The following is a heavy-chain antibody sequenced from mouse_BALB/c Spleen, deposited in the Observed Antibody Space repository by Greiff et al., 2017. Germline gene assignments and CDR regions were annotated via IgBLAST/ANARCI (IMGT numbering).Heavy chain of an antibody. CDR1: GFAFSSYD. V-gene: IGHV5-12-1*01. CDR2: ISSGGGST. Sequence: EVMLVESGGGLVKPGGSLKLSCAASGFAFSSYDMSWVRQTPEKRLEWVAYISSGGGSTYYPDTVKGRFTISRDNAKNTLYLQMSSLKSEDTAMYYCARHRGYWYFDVWGAGTTVTVSS. J-gene: IGHJ1*01. CDR3: ARHRGYWYFDV. D-gene: IGHD3-3*01.